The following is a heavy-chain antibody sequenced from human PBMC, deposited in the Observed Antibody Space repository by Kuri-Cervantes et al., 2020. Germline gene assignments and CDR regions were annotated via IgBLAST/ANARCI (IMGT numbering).Heavy chain of an antibody. CDR2: IKSKNDGGTT. CDR3: ARETTVTTVVDY. Sequence: GESLKISCAASGFSFSNAWMTWVRQAPGKGLEWVGRIKSKNDGGTTDYAAPVKGRFTISRDDSKNTLYLQMNSLRAEDTAVYYCARETTVTTVVDYWGQGTLVTVSS. J-gene: IGHJ4*02. V-gene: IGHV3-15*01. CDR1: GFSFSNAW. D-gene: IGHD4-17*01.